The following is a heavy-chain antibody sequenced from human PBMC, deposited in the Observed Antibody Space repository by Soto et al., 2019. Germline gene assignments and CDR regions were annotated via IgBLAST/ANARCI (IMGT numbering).Heavy chain of an antibody. CDR2: INPGDSDI. CDR3: ARHEQFYYYYYGMDV. D-gene: IGHD4-4*01. J-gene: IGHJ6*02. CDR1: GYSFTTYW. V-gene: IGHV5-51*01. Sequence: GESLKIACKASGYSFTTYWIAWVRQMPGKGLEWMGIINPGDSDIRYSPSFQGQVTISADNSISTAYLQWSSLKASDTAMYYCARHEQFYYYYYGMDVWGQGTAVTVS.